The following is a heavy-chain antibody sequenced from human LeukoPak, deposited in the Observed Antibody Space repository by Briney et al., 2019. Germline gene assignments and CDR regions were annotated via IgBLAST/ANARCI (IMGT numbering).Heavy chain of an antibody. CDR3: ARSGGSGRAVYYYMDV. CDR1: GFTFSDYY. CDR2: ISRNGSTM. J-gene: IGHJ6*03. Sequence: PGGSLRLSCAASGFTFSDYYMSWIRQAPGKGLEWVSYISRNGSTMYYADSVKGRFTISRDNAKKSLYLQMNSLRAEDTAVYYCARSGGSGRAVYYYMDVWGKGTTVTVSS. D-gene: IGHD1-26*01. V-gene: IGHV3-11*04.